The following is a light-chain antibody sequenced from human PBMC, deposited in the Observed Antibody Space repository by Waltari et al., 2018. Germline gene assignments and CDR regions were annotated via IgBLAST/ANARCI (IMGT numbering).Light chain of an antibody. Sequence: QSALTQPASVSGSPGQSISISCHRPSSTIGANTIFCWYQQHPGQAPKLITSSVSERSSVVSNRFSGCKSGNTASLTISGLHPEDEADYYCCSYAGSSLYVFGAGTKLTVL. J-gene: IGLJ1*01. CDR3: CSYAGSSLYV. CDR2: SVS. CDR1: SSTIGANTI. V-gene: IGLV2-23*02.